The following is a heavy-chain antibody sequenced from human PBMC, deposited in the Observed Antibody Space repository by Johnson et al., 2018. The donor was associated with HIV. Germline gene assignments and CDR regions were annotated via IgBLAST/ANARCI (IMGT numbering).Heavy chain of an antibody. J-gene: IGHJ3*02. CDR3: AKVYGFDYGDYYDAFDI. V-gene: IGHV3-30*02. CDR2: IRYDGSDK. D-gene: IGHD4-17*01. Sequence: QVQLVESGGGVVQPGGSLRLSCAASGFTFNSYGMHWVRQAPGKGLEWVTFIRYDGSDKYYADSVKGRFTISRDNSKNTLYLQMNSLRAEDTAVYYCAKVYGFDYGDYYDAFDIWGQGTMVTVSS. CDR1: GFTFNSYG.